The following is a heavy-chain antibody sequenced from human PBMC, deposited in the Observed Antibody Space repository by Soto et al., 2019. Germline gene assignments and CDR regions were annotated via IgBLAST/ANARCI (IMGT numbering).Heavy chain of an antibody. CDR3: AKSPGMYYYDSSGYYHYDY. CDR2: ISGSGVST. V-gene: IGHV3-23*01. J-gene: IGHJ4*01. D-gene: IGHD3-22*01. CDR1: GFTFSSYA. Sequence: GSLRLSCVASGFTFSSYAMSWVRQAPGKGLEWVSAISGSGVSTYYADSVKGRFTISRDNSKNTLYLQMNSLRAEDTAVYYCAKSPGMYYYDSSGYYHYDYWGHGTLVTVSS.